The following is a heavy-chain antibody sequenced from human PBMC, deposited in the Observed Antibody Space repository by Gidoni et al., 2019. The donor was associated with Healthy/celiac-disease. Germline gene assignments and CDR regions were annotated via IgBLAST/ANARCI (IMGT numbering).Heavy chain of an antibody. CDR2: IYYSGST. J-gene: IGHJ4*02. V-gene: IGHV4-39*01. D-gene: IGHD3-10*01. CDR3: ARQIGVLRGVIILGEFDY. Sequence: QLQLQESGPGLVKPSETLSLTCTVSGGSISSSSYYWGWIRQPPGKGLEWIGSIYYSGSTYYNPSLKSRVTIAVDTSKNQFSLKLSSVTAADTAVYYCARQIGVLRGVIILGEFDYWGQGTLVTVSS. CDR1: GGSISSSSYY.